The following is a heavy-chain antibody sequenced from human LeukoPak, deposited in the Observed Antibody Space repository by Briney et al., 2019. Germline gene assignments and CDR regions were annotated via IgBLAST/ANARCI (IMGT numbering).Heavy chain of an antibody. CDR2: ILYDGSNK. D-gene: IGHD2-2*01. CDR3: AKKGFCNSGSCYGVFDY. V-gene: IGHV3-30*02. J-gene: IGHJ4*02. CDR1: GFTFSHYG. Sequence: GGSLRLSCAASGFTFSHYGMHWVRQAPGKGLEWVAFILYDGSNKYYADSVKGRFTISRDNSKNTLDLQMSSLRAEDTAVYYCAKKGFCNSGSCYGVFDYWGQGTLVTVSS.